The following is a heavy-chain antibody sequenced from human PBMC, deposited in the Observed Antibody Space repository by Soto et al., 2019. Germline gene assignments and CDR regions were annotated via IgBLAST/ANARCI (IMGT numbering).Heavy chain of an antibody. CDR1: GFTFSSYS. Sequence: EVQLVESGGGLVQPGGSLRLSCAASGFTFSSYSMNWVRQAPGKGLERVSYISSSSSTIYYGDSVKGRFTISWNNAKTSLYQQTNSLRAEDTAVYYCARDRKVVVPAAEYCMDVWGKGTTVTVSS. CDR3: ARDRKVVVPAAEYCMDV. D-gene: IGHD2-2*01. J-gene: IGHJ6*03. CDR2: ISSSSSTI. V-gene: IGHV3-48*01.